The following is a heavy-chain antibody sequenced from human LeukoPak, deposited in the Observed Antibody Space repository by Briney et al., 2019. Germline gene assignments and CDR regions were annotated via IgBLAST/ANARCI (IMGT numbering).Heavy chain of an antibody. CDR2: ISAYNGNT. D-gene: IGHD2-2*03. J-gene: IGHJ4*02. V-gene: IGHV1-18*01. Sequence: ASVKVSCTASGYTFTSYGISWVRQAPGQGREWMGCISAYNGNTHYAQKLQGRVTMTTDTSTSTAYMELRSLRSDDTAVYYCARDEVDIVVVPAALGGDYWGQGALVTVSS. CDR3: ARDEVDIVVVPAALGGDY. CDR1: GYTFTSYG.